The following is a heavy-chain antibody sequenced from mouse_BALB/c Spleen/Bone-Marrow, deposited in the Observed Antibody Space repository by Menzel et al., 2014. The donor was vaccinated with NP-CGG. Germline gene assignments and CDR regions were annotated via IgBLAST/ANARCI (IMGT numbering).Heavy chain of an antibody. D-gene: IGHD3-1*01. Sequence: VQLQQSGAELVKPGASVKLSCTASGFNIKDTYMHWVKQRPEQGLEWIGRIDPANGNTKYDPKFQGKATITADTSSSTAYLQLFSLTSEDTAVYYCARTPRATFYFDYWGQGTTLTVSS. CDR1: GFNIKDTY. J-gene: IGHJ2*01. CDR3: ARTPRATFYFDY. CDR2: IDPANGNT. V-gene: IGHV14-3*02.